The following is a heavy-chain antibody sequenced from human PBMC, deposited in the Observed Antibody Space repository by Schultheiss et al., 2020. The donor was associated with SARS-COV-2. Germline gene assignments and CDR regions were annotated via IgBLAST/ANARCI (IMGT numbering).Heavy chain of an antibody. J-gene: IGHJ4*02. V-gene: IGHV4-59*01. Sequence: SETLSLTCTVSGGSISSYYWSWIRQPPGKGLEWIGYMYYSGRTNYNPSLKSRVTISVDTSDNQVSLNLKSVTAADTAVYYCAREWHYYDGSAGIDYWGQGIRVTVSS. CDR3: AREWHYYDGSAGIDY. CDR1: GGSISSYY. D-gene: IGHD3-22*01. CDR2: MYYSGRT.